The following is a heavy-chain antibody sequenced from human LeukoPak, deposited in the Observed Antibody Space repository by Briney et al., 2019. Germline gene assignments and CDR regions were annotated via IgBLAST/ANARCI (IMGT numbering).Heavy chain of an antibody. J-gene: IGHJ4*02. D-gene: IGHD6-13*01. CDR1: GYSFTSSW. Sequence: GESLKISCKGSGYSFTSSWIGWVRQMPGKGLEWVGITYPGDSDTRYSPSFQGQVTLTSDKSISTAYLLWSSLKTSDTAMYYCAKYSGPYNSSWVDYWGQGTLVTVSS. CDR2: TYPGDSDT. CDR3: AKYSGPYNSSWVDY. V-gene: IGHV5-51*01.